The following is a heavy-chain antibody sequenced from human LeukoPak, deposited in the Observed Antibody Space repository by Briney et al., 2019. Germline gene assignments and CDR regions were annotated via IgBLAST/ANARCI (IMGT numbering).Heavy chain of an antibody. CDR2: MNPNSGNT. D-gene: IGHD1-26*01. Sequence: ASVKVSCKASGYTFTGYYMHWVRQATGQGLEWMGWMNPNSGNTGYAQKFQGRVTMTRNTSISTAYMELSSLRSEDTAVYYSARVRAGPSGSYYGPPAYYYYYGMDVWGQGTTVTVSS. CDR1: GYTFTGYY. CDR3: ARVRAGPSGSYYGPPAYYYYYGMDV. J-gene: IGHJ6*02. V-gene: IGHV1-8*02.